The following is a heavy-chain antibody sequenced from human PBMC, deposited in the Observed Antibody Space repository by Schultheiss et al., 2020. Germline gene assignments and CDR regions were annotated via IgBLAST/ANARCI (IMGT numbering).Heavy chain of an antibody. V-gene: IGHV3-74*01. CDR3: ARPYYYDSSGYYPYYFDS. CDR1: GFTFSSYW. Sequence: GGSLRLSCAASGFTFSSYWMHWVRQAPGKGLVWVSRINSDGSSTSYADSVKGRFTISRDNSKNTLYLQMNTLRAEDTAVYYCARPYYYDSSGYYPYYFDSWGQGTLVTVSS. CDR2: INSDGSST. J-gene: IGHJ4*02. D-gene: IGHD3-22*01.